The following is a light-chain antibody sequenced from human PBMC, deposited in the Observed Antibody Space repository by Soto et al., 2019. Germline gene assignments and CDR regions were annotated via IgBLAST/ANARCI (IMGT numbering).Light chain of an antibody. J-gene: IGLJ1*01. CDR2: DFT. Sequence: QSALTQPRSVSGSPGQSVTISCTGTSSDVGGYNSVSWYQHRPGEAPELKILDFTYRPSGVSERFSGSRSGSAASLTISGLQAEDEAEYYCVAYRDPGTYVFGPGTKVTVL. CDR1: SSDVGGYNS. CDR3: VAYRDPGTYV. V-gene: IGLV2-11*01.